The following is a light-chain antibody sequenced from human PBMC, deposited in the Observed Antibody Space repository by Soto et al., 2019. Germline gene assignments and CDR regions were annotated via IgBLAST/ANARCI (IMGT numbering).Light chain of an antibody. CDR2: GAS. CDR1: QSLTNNY. V-gene: IGKV3-20*01. CDR3: QQYEAVVT. J-gene: IGKJ1*01. Sequence: EIVLTQSPCTLSWSPWERATLSGRASQSLTNNYFAWYQQKPGRALRLLIDGASTRATGIPDRFSGSGSGTDFTLTISRLEPEDVAVYYCQQYEAVVTFGQGTKVDIK.